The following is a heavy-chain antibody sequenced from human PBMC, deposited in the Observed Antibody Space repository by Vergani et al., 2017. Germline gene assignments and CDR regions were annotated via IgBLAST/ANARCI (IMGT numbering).Heavy chain of an antibody. CDR1: GGSFSGYY. CDR3: ARTGTTRYYSYMDV. Sequence: QVQLQQWGAGLLKPSETLSLTRAVYGGSFSGYYWSWICQPPGKGLEWIGEINHSGSTNYNPSLKSRVTISVDTSKNQSSLKLSSVTAADTAVYYCARTGTTRYYSYMDVWGKGTTVTVSS. CDR2: INHSGST. D-gene: IGHD1-1*01. J-gene: IGHJ6*03. V-gene: IGHV4-34*01.